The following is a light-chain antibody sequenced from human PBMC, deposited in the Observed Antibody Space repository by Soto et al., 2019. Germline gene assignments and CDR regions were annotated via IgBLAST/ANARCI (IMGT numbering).Light chain of an antibody. CDR3: QQRNDWRRGT. Sequence: DIVLTQSPATLSLSPGERATLSCRASQSVGRYLAWYQQRPGQAPSLLIYDASNRATGVPARFSGGGSGTDFTLTISSLEPEDFAVYYWQQRNDWRRGTFGQGTRLEIK. CDR1: QSVGRY. V-gene: IGKV3-11*01. J-gene: IGKJ5*01. CDR2: DAS.